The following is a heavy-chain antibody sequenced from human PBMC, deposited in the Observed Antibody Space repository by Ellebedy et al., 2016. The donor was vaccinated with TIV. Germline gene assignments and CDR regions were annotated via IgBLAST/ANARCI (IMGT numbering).Heavy chain of an antibody. CDR1: GFTFSSYG. J-gene: IGHJ2*01. CDR2: ISYDGSNK. D-gene: IGHD6-19*01. CDR3: AKAGHYSGWQKWCFDL. V-gene: IGHV3-30*18. Sequence: GGSLRLSXAASGFTFSSYGMHWVRQAPGKGLEWVAVISYDGSNKYYADSVKGRFTISRDNSKNTLYLQMNSLRAEDTAAYYCAKAGHYSGWQKWCFDLWGRGTLVTVSS.